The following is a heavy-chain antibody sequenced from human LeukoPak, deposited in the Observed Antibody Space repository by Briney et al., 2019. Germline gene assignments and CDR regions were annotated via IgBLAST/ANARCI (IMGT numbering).Heavy chain of an antibody. CDR3: AREVVLMVYAIRDDNWFDP. D-gene: IGHD2-8*01. CDR2: IYYSGST. V-gene: IGHV4-39*07. CDR1: GGSISSSSYY. J-gene: IGHJ5*02. Sequence: SETLSLTCTVSGGSISSSSYYWGWIRQPPGKGLEWIGSIYYSGSTYYNPSLKSRVTISVDTSKNQFSLKLSSVTAADTAVYYCAREVVLMVYAIRDDNWFDPWGQGTLVTVSS.